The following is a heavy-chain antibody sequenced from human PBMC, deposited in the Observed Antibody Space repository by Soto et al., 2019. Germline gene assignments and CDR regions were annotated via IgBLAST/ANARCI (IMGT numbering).Heavy chain of an antibody. CDR1: EDMFSNHW. CDR3: ARTGYSNYYYGMDV. D-gene: IGHD4-4*01. Sequence: RGESLKISCQGSEDMFSNHWIGWVRQMPGKGLEWMGIIYPGDSDTRYSPSFQGQVTISADKSISTAYLQWSSLKASDIAMYYCARTGYSNYYYGMDVWGQGTTVTVSS. J-gene: IGHJ6*02. V-gene: IGHV5-51*01. CDR2: IYPGDSDT.